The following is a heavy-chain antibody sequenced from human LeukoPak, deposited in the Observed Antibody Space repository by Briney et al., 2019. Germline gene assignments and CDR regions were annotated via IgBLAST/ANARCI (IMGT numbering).Heavy chain of an antibody. Sequence: GGSLRLSCAASGLTVSSNYMTWVRQAPGKGLEWVSVIYSGGSTYYAESVKGRLTISRDNSTNTLYLQMNSLRAEDTAVYYCARGRGSTSCYYFDYWGQGTLVTVSS. D-gene: IGHD2-2*01. V-gene: IGHV3-53*01. CDR1: GLTVSSNY. CDR3: ARGRGSTSCYYFDY. CDR2: IYSGGST. J-gene: IGHJ4*02.